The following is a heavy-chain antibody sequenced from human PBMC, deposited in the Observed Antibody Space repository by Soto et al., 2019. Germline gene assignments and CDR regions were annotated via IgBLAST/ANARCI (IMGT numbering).Heavy chain of an antibody. Sequence: GGSLRLSCAASGFTFSNYAMSWVRQAPGKGLEWVSSIRGSGDNTYYADSVKGRFTISRDNSKNSLYLQMNSLRAEDTAVYYCAKSAVGGVVVAKGFDIWGQGTMVTVSS. CDR2: IRGSGDNT. J-gene: IGHJ3*02. D-gene: IGHD2-15*01. V-gene: IGHV3-23*01. CDR1: GFTFSNYA. CDR3: AKSAVGGVVVAKGFDI.